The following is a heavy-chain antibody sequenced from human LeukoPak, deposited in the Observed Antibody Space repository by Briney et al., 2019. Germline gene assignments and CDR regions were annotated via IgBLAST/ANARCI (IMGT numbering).Heavy chain of an antibody. V-gene: IGHV3-7*03. CDR1: GFTVSSNY. CDR3: ARDQYDTWSRRGNFDS. Sequence: GGSLRLSCAASGFTVSSNYMSWVRQAPGKGLEWVANIKLDGSEKNYVDSVKGRFTISRDNTKNSLYLQMNSLRVEDTAVFYCARDQYDTWSRRGNFDSWGQGTLVIVSS. J-gene: IGHJ4*02. D-gene: IGHD3-3*01. CDR2: IKLDGSEK.